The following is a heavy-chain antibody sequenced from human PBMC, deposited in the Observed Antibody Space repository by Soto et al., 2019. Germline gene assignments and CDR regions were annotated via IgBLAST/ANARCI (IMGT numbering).Heavy chain of an antibody. V-gene: IGHV3-23*01. Sequence: PGGSLRLSCAASGFTFSSYAMSWVRQAPGKGLEWVSGISGSGGRINYADSVKGRFTISRDNSRNTVYLQMNSLRAEDTAVYYCAKAPLELSWFDPWGQGTLVTVSS. CDR2: ISGSGGRI. J-gene: IGHJ5*02. CDR3: AKAPLELSWFDP. D-gene: IGHD1-7*01. CDR1: GFTFSSYA.